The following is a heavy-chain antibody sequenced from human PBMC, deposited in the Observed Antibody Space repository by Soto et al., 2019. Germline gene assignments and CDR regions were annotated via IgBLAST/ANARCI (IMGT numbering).Heavy chain of an antibody. CDR1: GFTFSSYG. J-gene: IGHJ4*02. CDR2: IWYDGSNK. V-gene: IGHV3-33*01. CDR3: ARDKDQWLDGGYLEYYFDY. Sequence: GGSLRLSCAASGFTFSSYGMHWVRQAPGKGLEWVAVIWYDGSNKYYADSVKGRFTISRDNSKSTLYMQMNSLRAEDTAVYYCARDKDQWLDGGYLEYYFDYWGQGTLVTVSS. D-gene: IGHD6-19*01.